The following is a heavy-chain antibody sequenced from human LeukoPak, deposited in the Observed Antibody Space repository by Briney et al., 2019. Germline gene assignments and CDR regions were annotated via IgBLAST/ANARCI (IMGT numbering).Heavy chain of an antibody. CDR1: GFTFSSYG. CDR3: ARGTIRDFDY. V-gene: IGHV3-33*01. D-gene: IGHD1-1*01. J-gene: IGHJ4*02. Sequence: GRSLRLSCAASGFTFSSYGMHWVRQAPGKGLEGVEVTWYGGRNKYYADSGKGRFTISTDNSKNTLYLQMNSLRAEDTAVYYCARGTIRDFDYRGQGTLVTVSS. CDR2: TWYGGRNK.